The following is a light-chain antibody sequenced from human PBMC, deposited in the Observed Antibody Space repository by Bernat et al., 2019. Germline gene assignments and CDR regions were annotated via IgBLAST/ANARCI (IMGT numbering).Light chain of an antibody. V-gene: IGLV2-14*03. J-gene: IGLJ2*01. CDR1: SSDVGVYNY. Sequence: QSALTQPASVSGSPGQSITIPCTGTSSDVGVYNYVSWYQQHPGKAPRLMIYAVSSRPSGVSNRFSGSKSGNTASLTISGLQPEDEADYYCSSLTTSTTLVFGGGTKLTVL. CDR3: SSLTTSTTLV. CDR2: AVS.